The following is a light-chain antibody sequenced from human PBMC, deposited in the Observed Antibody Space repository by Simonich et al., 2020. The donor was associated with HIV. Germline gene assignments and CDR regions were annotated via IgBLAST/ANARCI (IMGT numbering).Light chain of an antibody. CDR1: RSVLYSSNNKNY. Sequence: EIVMTQSPDSLAVSLGERATVNCRSSRSVLYSSNNKNYLAWYQQKPGQPPKLLIYLASTRESVVPDRFSASGSGTDFTLTISSLQAEDVAIYYCQQYYSTPPTFGQGTKVEIK. CDR3: QQYYSTPPT. CDR2: LAS. V-gene: IGKV4-1*01. J-gene: IGKJ1*01.